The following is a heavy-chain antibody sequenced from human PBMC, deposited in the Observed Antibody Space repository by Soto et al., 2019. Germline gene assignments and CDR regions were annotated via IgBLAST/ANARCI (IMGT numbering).Heavy chain of an antibody. J-gene: IGHJ3*02. D-gene: IGHD6-13*01. Sequence: LVTLSITWGVYGGSCISYFLNWVRQPPGKGLEWIGEVTPGGRSNYNPSLKSRVTISKDTSKNQFSLEVNSVTAADTAVYYCTTSGRSWPDSFDIWGQGAMVTVSS. CDR3: TTSGRSWPDSFDI. CDR2: VTPGGRS. CDR1: GGSCISYF. V-gene: IGHV4-34*01.